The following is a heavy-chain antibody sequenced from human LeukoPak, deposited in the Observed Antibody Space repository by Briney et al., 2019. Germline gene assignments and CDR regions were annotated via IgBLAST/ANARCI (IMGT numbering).Heavy chain of an antibody. CDR1: GGSISSSNYY. CDR2: IYYSGST. V-gene: IGHV4-39*07. D-gene: IGHD3-3*01. Sequence: SETLSLTCTVSGGSISSSNYYWGWIRQPPGKGLEWIGSIYYSGSTYYNPSLKSRVTISVDTSKNQFSLKLSSVTAADTAVYYCARLTYYDFWSGYNYAFDIWGQGTMVTVSS. J-gene: IGHJ3*02. CDR3: ARLTYYDFWSGYNYAFDI.